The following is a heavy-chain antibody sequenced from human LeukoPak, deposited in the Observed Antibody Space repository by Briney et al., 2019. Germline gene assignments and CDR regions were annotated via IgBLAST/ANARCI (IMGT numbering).Heavy chain of an antibody. CDR2: IIPVLNIT. D-gene: IGHD5-18*01. Sequence: SVKVSYTTSERTFNTSAITWVRQAPGQGLEWMGRIIPVLNITTYAQKFPGSVTITSEASMSTVYMDLSSLTSEETAVPYSAGLHGLTAPPPCVLDVWGRGTTVSVSS. J-gene: IGHJ6*02. CDR3: AGLHGLTAPPPCVLDV. V-gene: IGHV1-69*04. CDR1: ERTFNTSA.